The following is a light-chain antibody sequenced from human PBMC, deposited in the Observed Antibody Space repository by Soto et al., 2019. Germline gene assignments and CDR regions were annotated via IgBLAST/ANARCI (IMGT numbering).Light chain of an antibody. J-gene: IGKJ1*01. CDR2: AAS. V-gene: IGKV3D-20*02. Sequence: EVVLAQSPGTLSLSPGERATLSCRASQSVSSSQLAWFQQKPGQAPRLLIYAASWRAAGIPDRFSGSGSGTDFTLTISSLEPEDFAVYYCQQRSNWPPWTFGQGTKVEIK. CDR3: QQRSNWPPWT. CDR1: QSVSSSQ.